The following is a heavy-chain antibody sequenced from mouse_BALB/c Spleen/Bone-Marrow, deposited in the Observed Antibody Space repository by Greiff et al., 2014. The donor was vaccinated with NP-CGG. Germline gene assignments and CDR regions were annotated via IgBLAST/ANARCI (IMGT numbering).Heavy chain of an antibody. V-gene: IGHV5-17*02. CDR2: ISSGSSTI. CDR1: GFTFSSFG. D-gene: IGHD2-4*01. J-gene: IGHJ4*01. CDR3: ARDDYDYAMDY. Sequence: DVKLVESGGGLVRPGGSRKLSCAASGFTFSSFGMHWVRQAPEKGLEWVAYISSGSSTIYYADTVKGRFTISRDNPKNTLFLQMTSLRSEDTAMYYCARDDYDYAMDYWGQGTSVTVSS.